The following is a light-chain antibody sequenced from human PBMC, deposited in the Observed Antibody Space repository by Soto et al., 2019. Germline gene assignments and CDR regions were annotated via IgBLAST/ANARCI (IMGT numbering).Light chain of an antibody. CDR1: QRVSSNY. CDR3: QQYGSSPPGLT. V-gene: IGKV3-20*01. J-gene: IGKJ4*01. CDR2: GAS. Sequence: EIVLTQSPGTLPLSPGERATLSCRASQRVSSNYLAWYPQKPGQAPRLLIYGASSRATGIPDRFSGSGSDTDMTLTISRLEPEDGAVYYCQQYGSSPPGLTFGGGTKVEIK.